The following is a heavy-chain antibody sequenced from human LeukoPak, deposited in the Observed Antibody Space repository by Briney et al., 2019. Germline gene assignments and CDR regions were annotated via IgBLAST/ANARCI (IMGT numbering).Heavy chain of an antibody. CDR3: ASPRSGWHNYFDY. Sequence: GGSLRLSCATSVFTFNDYYTRWIRQAPGKGLEGVSYIRPSGATVYYADSVKGRFPIPRDNTKNSLYLDMSSLKAKDTAVYYCASPRSGWHNYFDYWGQGILVTVSS. J-gene: IGHJ4*02. CDR2: IRPSGATV. D-gene: IGHD6-19*01. CDR1: VFTFNDYY. V-gene: IGHV3-11*01.